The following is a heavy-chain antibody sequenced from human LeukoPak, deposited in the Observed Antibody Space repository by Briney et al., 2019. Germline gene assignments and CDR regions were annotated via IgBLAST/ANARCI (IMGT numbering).Heavy chain of an antibody. D-gene: IGHD3-16*02. CDR3: ARQRRYSITFGGVIAPFDY. CDR1: GYSISSGYY. CDR2: IYHSGST. Sequence: SETLSLTCTVSGYSISSGYYWGWIRQPPGKGLEWIGSIYHSGSTNYNPSLKSRVTISVDTSKNQFSLKLSSVTAADTAVYYCARQRRYSITFGGVIAPFDYWGQGTLVTVSS. J-gene: IGHJ4*02. V-gene: IGHV4-38-2*02.